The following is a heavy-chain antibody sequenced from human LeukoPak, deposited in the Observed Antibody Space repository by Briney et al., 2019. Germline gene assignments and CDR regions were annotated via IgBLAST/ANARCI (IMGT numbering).Heavy chain of an antibody. CDR1: GFTFSSYS. D-gene: IGHD1-14*01. V-gene: IGHV3-23*01. CDR3: AKPARTDAFDI. Sequence: GGSLRLFCAGSGFTFSSYSMNWVRQGPGKGLEWVSAISVSGNTYHADSVKGRFTISRDNSKNTLYLQMNSLRAEDTAVYYCAKPARTDAFDIWGQGTMITVSS. J-gene: IGHJ3*02. CDR2: ISVSGNT.